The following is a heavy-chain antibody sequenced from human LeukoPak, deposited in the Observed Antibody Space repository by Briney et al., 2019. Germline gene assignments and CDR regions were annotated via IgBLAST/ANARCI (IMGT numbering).Heavy chain of an antibody. CDR2: IYYSGST. J-gene: IGHJ4*02. CDR1: GGSISSSSYY. D-gene: IGHD6-6*01. V-gene: IGHV4-39*07. Sequence: SETLSLTCTVSGGSISSSSYYWGWIRQPPGKGLEWIGSIYYSGSTYYNPSLMSRVTISVDRSKNQFSLKLSSVTAADTAVYYCASIAARWYYFDYWGQGTLVTVSS. CDR3: ASIAARWYYFDY.